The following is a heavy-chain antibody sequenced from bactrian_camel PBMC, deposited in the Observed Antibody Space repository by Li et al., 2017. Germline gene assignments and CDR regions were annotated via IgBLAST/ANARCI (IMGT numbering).Heavy chain of an antibody. CDR3: ATDWRRTNSY. CDR1: GLTYSSYY. V-gene: IGHV3-2*01. J-gene: IGHJ4*01. CDR2: ILPGGQVR. Sequence: VQLVEYGGGLVQPGGSLSLTCAASGLTYSSYYMSWVRQAPGKGLEWVSGILPGGQVRWYTDSVKGRFTISRDNAKNTVYLQMNSLKSEDAALYYCATDWRRTNSYWGQGTQVTVS. D-gene: IGHD1*01.